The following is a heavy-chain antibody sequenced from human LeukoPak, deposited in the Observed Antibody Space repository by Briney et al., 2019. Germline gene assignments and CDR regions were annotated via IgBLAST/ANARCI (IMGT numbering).Heavy chain of an antibody. J-gene: IGHJ4*02. CDR2: ISSSGSTI. Sequence: GGSLRLPCAASGFTFSSYEMNWVRQAPGKGLEWVSYISSSGSTIYYADSVKGRFTISRDNAKNSLYLQMNSLRAEDTAVYYCARDQGTTPGFDYWGQGTLVTVSS. CDR1: GFTFSSYE. D-gene: IGHD2-2*01. CDR3: ARDQGTTPGFDY. V-gene: IGHV3-48*03.